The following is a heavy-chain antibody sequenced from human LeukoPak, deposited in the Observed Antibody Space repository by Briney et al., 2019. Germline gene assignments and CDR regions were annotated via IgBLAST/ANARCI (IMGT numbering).Heavy chain of an antibody. J-gene: IGHJ3*01. CDR3: AKDRSSGLQGFDV. Sequence: GGSLRLSCAASGFSFDDYAMHWVRQVPGKGLEWVSGINWNSGSIGHADSVKGRFTISRDNAKNSPYLQMNSLRAEDTALYYCAKDRSSGLQGFDVWGQGTMVTVSS. CDR2: INWNSGSI. CDR1: GFSFDDYA. V-gene: IGHV3-9*01. D-gene: IGHD3-22*01.